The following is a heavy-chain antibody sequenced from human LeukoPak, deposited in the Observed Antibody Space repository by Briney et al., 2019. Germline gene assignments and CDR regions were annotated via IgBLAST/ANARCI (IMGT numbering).Heavy chain of an antibody. CDR3: ARLGDSSDAFDI. CDR1: GFTFSSYS. J-gene: IGHJ3*02. D-gene: IGHD2-21*02. CDR2: ISSSSSYI. V-gene: IGHV3-21*01. Sequence: GGSLRLSCAASGFTFSSYSMNWVRQAPGKGLEWVSSISSSSSYIYYADSVKGRFTISRDNSKNTLYLQMNSLRAEDTAVYYCARLGDSSDAFDIWGQGTMVTVSS.